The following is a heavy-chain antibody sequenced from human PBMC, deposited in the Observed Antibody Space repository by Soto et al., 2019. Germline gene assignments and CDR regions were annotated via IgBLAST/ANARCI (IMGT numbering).Heavy chain of an antibody. V-gene: IGHV4-30-2*01. CDR2: IYHSGST. J-gene: IGHJ4*02. CDR3: ARVVRDYGDSRGFDY. Sequence: QLQLQESGSGLVKPSQTLSLTCAVSGGSISSGGYSWSWIRQPPGKGLEWIGYIYHSGSTYYNPSLKSRVTISVDRSKNQFSLKLSSVTAADTAVYYCARVVRDYGDSRGFDYWGQGTLVTVSS. CDR1: GGSISSGGYS. D-gene: IGHD4-17*01.